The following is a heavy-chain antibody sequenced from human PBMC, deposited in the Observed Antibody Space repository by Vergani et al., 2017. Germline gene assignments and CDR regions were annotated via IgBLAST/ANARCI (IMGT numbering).Heavy chain of an antibody. V-gene: IGHV1-69*11. CDR1: GYSFSDYY. D-gene: IGHD2-15*01. J-gene: IGHJ4*02. Sequence: QVQLVQSGAEVKKPGASVKVSCQASGYSFSDYYMHWVRQAPGQGLEWMGSIIPSLATTIYAQKFQGRVTITADESTSTAYMELSSLKSEDTAVFYCASATCSGGSCYRGFEYWGQGSLITVSS. CDR3: ASATCSGGSCYRGFEY. CDR2: IIPSLATT.